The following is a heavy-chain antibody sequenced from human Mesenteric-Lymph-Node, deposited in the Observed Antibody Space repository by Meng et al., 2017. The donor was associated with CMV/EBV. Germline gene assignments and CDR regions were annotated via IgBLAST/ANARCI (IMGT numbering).Heavy chain of an antibody. D-gene: IGHD2-2*01. CDR3: ARVYCSSTSCLIGGAFDI. V-gene: IGHV3-21*01. J-gene: IGHJ3*02. Sequence: GESLKISCAASGFTFSSYSMNWVRQAPGKGLEWVSPISSSSSYIYYADSVKGRFTISRDNAKNSLYLQMNSLRAEDTAVYYCARVYCSSTSCLIGGAFDIWGQGTMVTVSS. CDR1: GFTFSSYS. CDR2: ISSSSSYI.